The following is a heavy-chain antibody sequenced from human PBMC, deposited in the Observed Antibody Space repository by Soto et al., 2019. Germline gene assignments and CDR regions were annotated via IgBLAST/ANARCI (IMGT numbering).Heavy chain of an antibody. D-gene: IGHD5-18*01. V-gene: IGHV1-69*13. Sequence: VASVKVSCKXSGGTFGSQGIAWVRQAPGQGLEWMGGFIAMLGTPTYAKKVQGRATISADESLTSSYLELRSLRSEDTGVYFCARGAMANFDYWGQGTVVTVSS. CDR2: FIAMLGTP. CDR1: GGTFGSQG. CDR3: ARGAMANFDY. J-gene: IGHJ4*02.